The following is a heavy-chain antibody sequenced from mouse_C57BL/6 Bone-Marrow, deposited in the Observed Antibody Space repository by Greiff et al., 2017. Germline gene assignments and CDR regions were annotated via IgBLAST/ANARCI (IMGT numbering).Heavy chain of an antibody. V-gene: IGHV5-15*01. CDR3: ARLYYDYFDWYFDV. D-gene: IGHD2-4*01. J-gene: IGHJ1*03. CDR2: ISNLAYSI. CDR1: GFTFSDYG. Sequence: EVKLMESGGGLVQPGGSLKLSCAASGFTFSDYGMAWVRQAPRKGPEWVAFISNLAYSIYYADTVTGRFTISRENAKNTLYLDRSSLTSEDTALYYCARLYYDYFDWYFDVWGTGTTVTVSS.